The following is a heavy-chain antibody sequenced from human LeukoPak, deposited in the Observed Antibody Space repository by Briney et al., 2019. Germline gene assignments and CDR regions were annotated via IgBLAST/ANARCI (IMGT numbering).Heavy chain of an antibody. J-gene: IGHJ5*02. CDR1: GGTFSSYA. CDR3: ARGRGYSYGRYNWFDP. CDR2: IIPIFGAA. D-gene: IGHD5-18*01. V-gene: IGHV1-69*05. Sequence: EASVKVSCKASGGTFSSYAISWVRQAPGQGLEWMGGIIPIFGAANYAQKFQGRVTITTDESTSTAYMELSSLRSEDTAVYYCARGRGYSYGRYNWFDPWGQGTLVTVSS.